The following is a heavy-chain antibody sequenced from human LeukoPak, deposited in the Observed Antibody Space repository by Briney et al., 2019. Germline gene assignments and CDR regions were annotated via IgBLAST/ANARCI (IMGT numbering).Heavy chain of an antibody. CDR1: GFTFSSYA. CDR2: IGSNGGST. V-gene: IGHV3-64*01. J-gene: IGHJ6*02. CDR3: AREFLGYCSGGSCYGVEYYYHGMDV. Sequence: GGSLRLSCAASGFTFSSYAMYWVRQAPGEGVEYVSAIGSNGGSTYYTNSVKGRFTISRDNSKNTLYLQVGSLRAEDMAVYYCAREFLGYCSGGSCYGVEYYYHGMDVWGQGTTVTVSS. D-gene: IGHD2-15*01.